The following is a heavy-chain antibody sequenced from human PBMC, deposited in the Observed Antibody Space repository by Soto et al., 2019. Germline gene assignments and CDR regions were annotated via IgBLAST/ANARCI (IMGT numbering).Heavy chain of an antibody. CDR3: AGLYHYDSSGYYDY. J-gene: IGHJ4*02. D-gene: IGHD3-22*01. CDR1: GNSFTTYY. Sequence: ASVKVSCKASGNSFTTYYMHWVRQAPGQGLEWMGIINPSGGRTTYAQKFQGRVTMTRDTSTSTFHMELSSLTSEDTAVYYCAGLYHYDSSGYYDYWGQRNLVTVSS. V-gene: IGHV1-46*01. CDR2: INPSGGRT.